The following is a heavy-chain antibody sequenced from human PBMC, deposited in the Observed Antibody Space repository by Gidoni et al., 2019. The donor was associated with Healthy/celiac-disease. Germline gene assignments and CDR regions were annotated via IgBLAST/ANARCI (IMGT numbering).Heavy chain of an antibody. CDR2: IYSGGRT. J-gene: IGHJ4*02. D-gene: IGHD4-17*01. CDR3: AREIEGLYGDYVSV. CDR1: GFTVSSNY. Sequence: EVQLVESGGGLVQPGGSLRLSCAASGFTVSSNYMSWVRQAPGKGLEWVSIIYSGGRTDYADSVKGRFTISRDNSKNTLYLQMNSLRAEDTAVYYCAREIEGLYGDYVSVWGQGTLVTVSS. V-gene: IGHV3-66*02.